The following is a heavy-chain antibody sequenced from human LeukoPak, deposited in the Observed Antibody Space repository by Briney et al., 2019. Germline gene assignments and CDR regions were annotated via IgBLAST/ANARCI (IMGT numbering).Heavy chain of an antibody. V-gene: IGHV3-30*19. Sequence: GRSLRLSCAASGFTFSSYGIHWVRQAPGKGLEWVAVIWYDGSDKYYADSVKGRFTISRDNSKNTVFMEMNSLKPEDTALYYCARSEHIVVVTSTPASYWGQGTLVTVSS. D-gene: IGHD2-21*02. J-gene: IGHJ4*02. CDR2: IWYDGSDK. CDR1: GFTFSSYG. CDR3: ARSEHIVVVTSTPASY.